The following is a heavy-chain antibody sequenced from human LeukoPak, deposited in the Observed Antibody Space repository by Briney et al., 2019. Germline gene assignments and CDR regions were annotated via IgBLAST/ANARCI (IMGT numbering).Heavy chain of an antibody. V-gene: IGHV4-4*07. CDR3: ARYTMVRGIPFDY. J-gene: IGHJ4*02. CDR1: GGSISSYY. D-gene: IGHD3-10*01. Sequence: KPSETLSLTCTVSGGSISSYYWTWIRQPAGKGLEWIGRIYTSGSTNYNPSLKSRVTMSVDTSRNQFSLKLRSGTAADTAVYYCARYTMVRGIPFDYWGQGTLVTVSS. CDR2: IYTSGST.